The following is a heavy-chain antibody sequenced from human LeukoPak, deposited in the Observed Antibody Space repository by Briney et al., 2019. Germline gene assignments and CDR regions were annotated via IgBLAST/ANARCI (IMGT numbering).Heavy chain of an antibody. J-gene: IGHJ6*02. CDR1: GFTFSSYG. V-gene: IGHV3-33*01. CDR2: IWYDGSNK. Sequence: GRSLRLSCAASGFTFSSYGMHWVRQAPGKGLEWVAVIWYDGSNKYYADSVKGRFTISRDNSKNTLYLQMNSLRAGDTAVYYCARDLLWFGELLPYYYYGMDVWGQGTTVTVSS. D-gene: IGHD3-10*01. CDR3: ARDLLWFGELLPYYYYGMDV.